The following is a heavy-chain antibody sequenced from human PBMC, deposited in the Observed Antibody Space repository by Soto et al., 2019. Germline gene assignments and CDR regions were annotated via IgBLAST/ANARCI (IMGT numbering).Heavy chain of an antibody. CDR2: ISGSGGTT. J-gene: IGHJ4*02. CDR3: AKDRYCSSTSCYAGFAY. CDR1: GFTFTSYA. V-gene: IGHV3-23*01. D-gene: IGHD2-2*01. Sequence: GGSLRLSCAASGFTFTSYAMSWVRQAPRKGLEWVSGISGSGGTTHYADSVKGRFTISRDSSKSTLYLQMNSLRAEDTAVYYCAKDRYCSSTSCYAGFAYWGQGTLVTVSS.